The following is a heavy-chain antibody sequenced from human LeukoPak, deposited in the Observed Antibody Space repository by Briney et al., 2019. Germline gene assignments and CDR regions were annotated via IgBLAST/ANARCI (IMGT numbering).Heavy chain of an antibody. J-gene: IGHJ4*02. V-gene: IGHV3-7*01. CDR2: ISQDVSHK. CDR3: ARVGYNGWNFEN. D-gene: IGHD5-12*01. CDR1: GFNFSSYW. Sequence: GSLRLSCAASGFNFSSYWMSWVRQAPGKGLQSVAYISQDVSHKYYVDSVKGRFTISRDNAKNSLHLEMNSLRAEDTALYYCARVGYNGWNFENWGQGTLVTVSS.